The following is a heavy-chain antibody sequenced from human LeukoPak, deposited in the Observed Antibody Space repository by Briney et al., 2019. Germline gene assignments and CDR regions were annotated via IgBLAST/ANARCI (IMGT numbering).Heavy chain of an antibody. J-gene: IGHJ4*02. CDR2: SYYTGSS. CDR3: ARDLPCGGDCYSQRRRREMEPPYYFDY. V-gene: IGHV4-39*07. CDR1: GGSISSSSYY. Sequence: SETLSLTCTVSGGSISSSSYYWGWIRQPPGKGLEWIGSSYYTGSSYYNPSLKRRVTISVDTSKNQFSLKLSSVTAADTAVYYCARDLPCGGDCYSQRRRREMEPPYYFDYWGQGTLVTVSS. D-gene: IGHD2-21*02.